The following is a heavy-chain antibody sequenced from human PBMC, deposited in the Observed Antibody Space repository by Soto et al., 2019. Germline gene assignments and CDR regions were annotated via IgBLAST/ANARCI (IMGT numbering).Heavy chain of an antibody. D-gene: IGHD2-15*01. Sequence: ASVKVSCKASGYTFTGYYMHWVRQAPGQGLEWMGWINPNSGGTNYAQKFQGWVTMTRDTSISTAYMERSRLRSDDTAVYYCARAAKGVCSGGSCAYYYYYYMDVWGKGTTVTVSS. CDR1: GYTFTGYY. CDR3: ARAAKGVCSGGSCAYYYYYYMDV. CDR2: INPNSGGT. J-gene: IGHJ6*03. V-gene: IGHV1-2*04.